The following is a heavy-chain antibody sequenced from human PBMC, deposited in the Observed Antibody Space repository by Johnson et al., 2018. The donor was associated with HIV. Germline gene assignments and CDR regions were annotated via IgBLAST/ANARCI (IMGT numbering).Heavy chain of an antibody. J-gene: IGHJ3*02. CDR2: IKEDGSEK. V-gene: IGHV3-7*05. Sequence: MQLVESGGGLVQPGGSLRLSCAASGFTFSSNWMNWVRQAPGKGLQWVANIKEDGSEKYYVDSVRGRFTISRVNAKNSLYLQMNSLRVEDTAVYFCAKVGSYYPSTGGNAFDIWGQGTMVTVSS. D-gene: IGHD3-10*01. CDR1: GFTFSSNW. CDR3: AKVGSYYPSTGGNAFDI.